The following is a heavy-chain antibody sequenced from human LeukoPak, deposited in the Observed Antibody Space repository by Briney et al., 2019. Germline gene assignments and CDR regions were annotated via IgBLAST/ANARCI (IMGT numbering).Heavy chain of an antibody. Sequence: SGTLSLTCAVSADSISNSEWWSWVRQPPGQGLEWIGQIHHRGNTKYNPSLRSRFTMSVDKSKNQFSLKVTSVTAADTAVYSCAKHRGFTFDPWGPGTLVTVSS. CDR3: AKHRGFTFDP. CDR1: ADSISNSEW. CDR2: IHHRGNT. V-gene: IGHV4-4*02. J-gene: IGHJ5*02. D-gene: IGHD5-12*01.